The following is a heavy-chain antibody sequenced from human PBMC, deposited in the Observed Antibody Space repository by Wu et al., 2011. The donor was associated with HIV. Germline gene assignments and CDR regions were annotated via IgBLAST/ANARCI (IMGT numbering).Heavy chain of an antibody. CDR2: INSDGSLT. CDR1: GFTFRTDW. J-gene: IGHJ4*02. Sequence: VQLVESGGGLVQPGGSLRLSCAAFGFTFRTDWMHWVRQTPDKGLVWVSRINSDGSLTTYADSVRGRFTISRDNAKNTLYLQMNSLRDEDTAVYYCIRGLGDSWGQGTLVTVSS. CDR3: IRGLGDS. D-gene: IGHD4-11*01. V-gene: IGHV3-74*01.